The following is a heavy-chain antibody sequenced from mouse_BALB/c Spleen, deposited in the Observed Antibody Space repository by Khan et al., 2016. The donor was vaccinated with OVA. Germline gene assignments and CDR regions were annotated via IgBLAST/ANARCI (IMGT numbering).Heavy chain of an antibody. CDR2: ISYSGST. CDR3: ARDVSRYNYAMDY. J-gene: IGHJ4*01. D-gene: IGHD1-1*01. V-gene: IGHV3-2*02. CDR1: GYSITSDYA. Sequence: EVELVESGPGLVKPSQSLSLTCTVTGYSITSDYAWNWIRQFPGNKLEWMGYISYSGSTSYNPSLKSRISITRDTSKNQFFLQLNSVTTEDTATYYCARDVSRYNYAMDYWGQGTAVTVAS.